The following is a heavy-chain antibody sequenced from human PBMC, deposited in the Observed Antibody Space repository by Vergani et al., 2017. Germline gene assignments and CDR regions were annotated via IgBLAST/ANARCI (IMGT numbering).Heavy chain of an antibody. CDR1: GFTFSSYG. V-gene: IGHV3-30*02. CDR2: IPYDGSNK. CDR3: AKPYRYFDWLSPFDY. D-gene: IGHD3-9*01. J-gene: IGHJ4*02. Sequence: QVQLVESGGGVVQPGGSLRLSCAASGFTFSSYGMHWVRQAPGKGLEWVAFIPYDGSNKYYADSVKGRFTISRDNSKNTLYLQMNSLRAEDTAVYYCAKPYRYFDWLSPFDYWGQGTLVTVSS.